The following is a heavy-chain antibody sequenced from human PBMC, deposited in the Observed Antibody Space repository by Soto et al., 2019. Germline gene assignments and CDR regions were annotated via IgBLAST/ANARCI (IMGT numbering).Heavy chain of an antibody. CDR2: IYPGDSDT. Sequence: GESLKISCKGSGYSFTSYWIGWVRQMPGKGLEWMGIIYPGDSDTRYSPSFQGQVTISADKSISTAYLQWSSLKASDTAMYYCARQSGYCSGGSCYSPNYYYYYGMDVWGQGTTVTVS. D-gene: IGHD2-15*01. CDR3: ARQSGYCSGGSCYSPNYYYYYGMDV. CDR1: GYSFTSYW. V-gene: IGHV5-51*01. J-gene: IGHJ6*02.